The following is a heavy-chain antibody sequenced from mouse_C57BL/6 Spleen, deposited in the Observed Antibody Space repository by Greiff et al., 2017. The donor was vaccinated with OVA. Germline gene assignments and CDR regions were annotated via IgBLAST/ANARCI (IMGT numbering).Heavy chain of an antibody. CDR1: GYTFTSYW. CDR2: IDPSDSYN. CDR3: ARGTTGGYAIDY. Sequence: QVQLQQPGAELVMPGASVKLSCKASGYTFTSYWMHWVKQRPGQGLEWIGEIDPSDSYNNYNQKFKGKSTLTVDKSASTAYMQLSSLTSEDSAVYYCARGTTGGYAIDYWGQGTSVTVSS. V-gene: IGHV1-69*01. D-gene: IGHD5-5*01. J-gene: IGHJ4*01.